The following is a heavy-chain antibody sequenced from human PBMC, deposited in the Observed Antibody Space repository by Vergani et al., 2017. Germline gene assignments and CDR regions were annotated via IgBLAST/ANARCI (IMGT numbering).Heavy chain of an antibody. Sequence: QVTLKESGPVLVKPTETLTLTCTVSGFSLSNARMGVSWIRQPPGKGLEWLAHIFSNDKKSYSTSLKSRLTISKDTSKSQVVLTMTNMDPVDTATYYCARIRDSSSWYGGVYWGQGTLVTVSS. CDR3: ARIRDSSSWYGGVY. V-gene: IGHV2-26*01. CDR2: IFSNDKK. D-gene: IGHD6-13*01. J-gene: IGHJ4*02. CDR1: GFSLSNARMG.